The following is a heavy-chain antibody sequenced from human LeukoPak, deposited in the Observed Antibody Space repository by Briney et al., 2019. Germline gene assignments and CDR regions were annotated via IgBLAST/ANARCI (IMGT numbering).Heavy chain of an antibody. Sequence: GGPLKLSCEASESTFRSNRRSGAAKAPGKGRKWLPKIKEVPNKEYYVDSVRGRFIISRDNAKNSLFLQMYSLRADDTAVYYCARAGYCTSNSCYSPNFYYMDVWGKGTTVAVSS. CDR2: IKEVPNKE. CDR3: ARAGYCTSNSCYSPNFYYMDV. D-gene: IGHD2-2*01. CDR1: ESTFRSNR. J-gene: IGHJ6*03. V-gene: IGHV3-7*01.